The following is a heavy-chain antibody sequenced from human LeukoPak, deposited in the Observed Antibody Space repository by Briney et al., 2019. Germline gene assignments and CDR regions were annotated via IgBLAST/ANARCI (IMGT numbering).Heavy chain of an antibody. CDR1: GYTLTELS. D-gene: IGHD5-18*01. V-gene: IGHV1-24*01. Sequence: ASVKVSCKVSGYTLTELSMHWVRQAPGKGLEWMGGFDREDGETIYAQKFQGRVTMTEDTSTNTAYMELSSLRSEDTAVYYCAAYTAMLQYYYGMDVWGQGTTVTVSS. J-gene: IGHJ6*02. CDR3: AAYTAMLQYYYGMDV. CDR2: FDREDGET.